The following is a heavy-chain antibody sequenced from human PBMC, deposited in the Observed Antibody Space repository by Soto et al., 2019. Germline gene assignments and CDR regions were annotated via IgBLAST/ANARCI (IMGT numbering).Heavy chain of an antibody. Sequence: PGGSLRLSCAASGFTFSSYAMSWVRQAPGKGLEWVSAISGSGGSTYYADSVKGRFTISRDNSKNTLYLQMNSPRAEDTAVYYCAKEGDYGSGSYYPHDYWGQGTLVTVSS. CDR3: AKEGDYGSGSYYPHDY. V-gene: IGHV3-23*01. CDR2: ISGSGGST. J-gene: IGHJ4*02. D-gene: IGHD3-10*01. CDR1: GFTFSSYA.